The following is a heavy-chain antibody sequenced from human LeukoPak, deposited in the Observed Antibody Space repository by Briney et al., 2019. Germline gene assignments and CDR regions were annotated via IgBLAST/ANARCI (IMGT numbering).Heavy chain of an antibody. J-gene: IGHJ4*02. CDR3: ASYLYWWSDLGY. Sequence: GGSLRLSCAASGFTFCDYLINLGRPGPGKGPEWVANIKPDGSEKYYVDSVRGRFTISRDNAKNSLYLQMNSLRVEDTAVYYCASYLYWWSDLGYWGQGTLVTVSS. V-gene: IGHV3-7*01. CDR1: GFTFCDYL. D-gene: IGHD2-8*02. CDR2: IKPDGSEK.